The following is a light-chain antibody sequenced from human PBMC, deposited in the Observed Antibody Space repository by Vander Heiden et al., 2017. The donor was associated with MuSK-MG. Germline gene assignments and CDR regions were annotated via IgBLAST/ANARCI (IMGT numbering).Light chain of an antibody. CDR2: DAS. Sequence: EIVLTQSPATLSLSPGERVNISCRASQSVSSYLAWYQQKPGQAPRLLIYDASNRATGIPARFSGSGSGTDFTLTVSSLEPEDFAVYYCQQRSNWPSITFGQGTRLEIK. CDR3: QQRSNWPSIT. CDR1: QSVSSY. J-gene: IGKJ5*01. V-gene: IGKV3-11*01.